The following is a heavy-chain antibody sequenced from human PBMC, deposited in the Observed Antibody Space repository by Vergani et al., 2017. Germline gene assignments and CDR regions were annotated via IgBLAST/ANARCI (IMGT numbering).Heavy chain of an antibody. D-gene: IGHD3-9*01. Sequence: QVQLQQWGAGLLKPSETLSLTCAVYGGSFSGYYWSWIRPPPGKGLEWIGEINHSGSTNYNPSLKSRVTISVDTSKNQFSLKLSSVTAADTAVYYCARVRRLRSFDWLLSHYFDYWGQGTLVTVSS. CDR2: INHSGST. CDR3: ARVRRLRSFDWLLSHYFDY. J-gene: IGHJ4*02. V-gene: IGHV4-34*01. CDR1: GGSFSGYY.